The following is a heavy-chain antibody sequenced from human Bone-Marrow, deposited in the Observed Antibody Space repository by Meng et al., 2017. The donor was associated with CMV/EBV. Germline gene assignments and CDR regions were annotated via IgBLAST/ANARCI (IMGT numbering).Heavy chain of an antibody. CDR2: ISYDGSNK. V-gene: IGHV3-30-3*01. CDR3: AKGSRPTVVTPKAFYYGMDV. J-gene: IGHJ6*02. D-gene: IGHD4-23*01. Sequence: GGSLRLSCAASGFTFSSYAMHWVRQAPGKGLEWVAVISYDGSNKYYADSVKGRFTISRDNSKNTLYLQMNSLRAEDTAVYYCAKGSRPTVVTPKAFYYGMDVWGQGTTVTVSS. CDR1: GFTFSSYA.